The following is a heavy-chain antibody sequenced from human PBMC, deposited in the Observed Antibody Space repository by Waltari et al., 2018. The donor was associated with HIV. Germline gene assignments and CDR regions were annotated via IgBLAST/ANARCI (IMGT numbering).Heavy chain of an antibody. V-gene: IGHV1-8*01. CDR3: ARTPYCVGGDCYARGIYFEF. Sequence: QEQLVQSGAAVKKPGASVKVSCKASRYTFTSPAIHWVRQAPGQGLEWVGWMNPDSGNTGYAQNFQVRVNMTRTTSINTAYLELYSLTSDDTAVYYCARTPYCVGGDCYARGIYFEFWGQGTLVTVSS. D-gene: IGHD2-21*02. CDR1: RYTFTSPA. J-gene: IGHJ4*02. CDR2: MNPDSGNT.